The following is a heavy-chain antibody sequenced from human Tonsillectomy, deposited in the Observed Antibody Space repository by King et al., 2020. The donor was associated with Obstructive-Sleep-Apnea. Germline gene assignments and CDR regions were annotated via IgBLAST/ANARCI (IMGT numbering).Heavy chain of an antibody. CDR2: INWNSATI. Sequence: VQLVESGGGLVPPGRSLRLSCAASGFTFDDYTMHWVRQSPGRGLEWVSGINWNSATIGYADSVKGRFTVSRDNAKNSLFLQMNSLRPEDTALYYCARDMSSGWYGPLDHWGQGTLLTVSS. J-gene: IGHJ4*02. V-gene: IGHV3-9*01. CDR3: ARDMSSGWYGPLDH. D-gene: IGHD6-19*01. CDR1: GFTFDDYT.